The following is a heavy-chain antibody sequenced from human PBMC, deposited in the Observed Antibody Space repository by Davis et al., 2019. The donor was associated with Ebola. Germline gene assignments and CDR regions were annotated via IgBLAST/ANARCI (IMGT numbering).Heavy chain of an antibody. Sequence: PGGSLRLSCAASGFTFDDYAMSWFRQAPGKGLEWVGFIRSKAYGGTTEYAASVKGRFTISRDDSKSIAYLQMNSLKTEDTAVYYCTTGPRVALDDSSGYYPYYFDYWGQGTLVTVSS. CDR2: IRSKAYGGTT. J-gene: IGHJ4*02. D-gene: IGHD3-22*01. V-gene: IGHV3-49*03. CDR1: GFTFDDYA. CDR3: TTGPRVALDDSSGYYPYYFDY.